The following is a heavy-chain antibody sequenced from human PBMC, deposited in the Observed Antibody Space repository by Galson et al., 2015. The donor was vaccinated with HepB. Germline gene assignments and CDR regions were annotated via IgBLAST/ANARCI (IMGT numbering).Heavy chain of an antibody. CDR3: ARDVRHKFDV. D-gene: IGHD3-10*02. J-gene: IGHJ3*01. CDR1: GYRFTDNG. V-gene: IGHV1-18*01. Sequence: SVKVSCKASGYRFTDNGISWVRQAPGQGLEWMGSITTDKGDTKYAQNFQGRLTMTTDTSTGTAYMEVRRLKSEDTAVYYCARDVRHKFDVWGQGTMVTVSS. CDR2: ITTDKGDT.